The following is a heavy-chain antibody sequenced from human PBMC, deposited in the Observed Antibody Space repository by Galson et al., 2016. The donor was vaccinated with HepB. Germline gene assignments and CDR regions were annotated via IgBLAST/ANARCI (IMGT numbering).Heavy chain of an antibody. CDR1: GFSLTTLGMG. Sequence: PALVKPTQTLTLTCNFSGFSLTTLGMGVGWIRQPPGKALEWLALIYWDSDTRYTPPLKSRLTITKDTPKNQVVLTMTDMDPVDTATYFCAHRTFGDWFDPWGQGILVTVSS. V-gene: IGHV2-5*02. CDR2: IYWDSDT. J-gene: IGHJ5*02. D-gene: IGHD3-10*01. CDR3: AHRTFGDWFDP.